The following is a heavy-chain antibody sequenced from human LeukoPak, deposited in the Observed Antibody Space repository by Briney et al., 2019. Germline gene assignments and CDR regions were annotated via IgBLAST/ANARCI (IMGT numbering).Heavy chain of an antibody. J-gene: IGHJ6*02. CDR3: ARDRVTSSYYYYGMDV. CDR1: GFTVSSNY. Sequence: GGSLRLSCAASGFTVSSNYMSWVRQAPGKGLEWVSVIYSGGSTNYADSVKGRFTISRDNSKNTLYLQMNSLRAEDTAVYYCARDRVTSSYYYYGMDVWGQGTTVTVSS. CDR2: IYSGGST. V-gene: IGHV3-53*01. D-gene: IGHD5-18*01.